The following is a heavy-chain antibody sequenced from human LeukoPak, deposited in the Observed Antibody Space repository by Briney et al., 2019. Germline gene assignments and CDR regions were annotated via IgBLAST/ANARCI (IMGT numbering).Heavy chain of an antibody. V-gene: IGHV3-7*01. CDR1: RFTFSNYW. CDR3: ARGGHRQKEY. CDR2: IKPDGSDR. J-gene: IGHJ4*02. Sequence: GGSLRLSRAASRFTFSNYWMTWVRQSPGKGLEWVANIKPDGSDRYSVDSEKGRFTVSRDNAKNSLYLQMRSRRAEDTAVYYCARGGHRQKEYWGQGTLVTVSS.